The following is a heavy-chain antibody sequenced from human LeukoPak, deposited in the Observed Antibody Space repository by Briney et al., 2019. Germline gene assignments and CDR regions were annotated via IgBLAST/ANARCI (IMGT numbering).Heavy chain of an antibody. Sequence: SETLSLTCTVSGGSISSYYWSWIRQPPGKGLEWIGYIYYSGSTNYNPSLKSRVTISVDTSKNQFSLKLSSVTAADTAVYYCARDRGIAAAGTGDAFDIWGQGTMVTVSS. V-gene: IGHV4-59*12. CDR1: GGSISSYY. CDR2: IYYSGST. CDR3: ARDRGIAAAGTGDAFDI. J-gene: IGHJ3*02. D-gene: IGHD6-13*01.